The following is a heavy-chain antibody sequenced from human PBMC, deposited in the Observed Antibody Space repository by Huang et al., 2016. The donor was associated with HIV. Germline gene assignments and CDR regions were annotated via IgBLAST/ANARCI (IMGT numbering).Heavy chain of an antibody. CDR2: VNPRGSA. CDR1: GGSFSDYF. V-gene: IGHV4-34*01. D-gene: IGHD3-10*01. Sequence: QVRLEQWGPNLLKPSDTLSLKCAVYGGSFSDYFWTWIRQSPVKGLEWIGEVNPRGSATHTPSLRSRVSMSFDSSKNQFYLNVTSVTAADTAVYFCARPKMTATPSDSSWSYFDFWGRGTPVTVSS. CDR3: ARPKMTATPSDSSWSYFDF. J-gene: IGHJ4*02.